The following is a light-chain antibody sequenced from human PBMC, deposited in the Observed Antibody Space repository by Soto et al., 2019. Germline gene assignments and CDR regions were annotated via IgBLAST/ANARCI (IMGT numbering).Light chain of an antibody. CDR1: QSVP. CDR3: QQYGRSPRT. V-gene: IGKV3-20*01. Sequence: EIVLTQSPGTLSLSPGERATRSFRASQSVPLGWYQQKPGQAPRLLVFGASHRATVIPDRFSGSGSGTDFTLTISRLEPEEFAVYYCQQYGRSPRTFGQGTRVEIK. CDR2: GAS. J-gene: IGKJ5*01.